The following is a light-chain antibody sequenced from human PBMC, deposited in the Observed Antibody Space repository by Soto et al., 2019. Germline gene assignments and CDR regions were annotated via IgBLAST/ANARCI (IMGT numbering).Light chain of an antibody. CDR2: AAS. CDR3: PQYYSYPFT. CDR1: PGISSY. J-gene: IGKJ3*01. Sequence: AIRMTQSPSSFSASTGDRVPITCRASPGISSYLAWYQQKPGKAPKLLIYAASTLQSRVPSRFSGSGSGTDVTLTISCLQSEDFATYYCPQYYSYPFTFGAGTKVDIK. V-gene: IGKV1-8*01.